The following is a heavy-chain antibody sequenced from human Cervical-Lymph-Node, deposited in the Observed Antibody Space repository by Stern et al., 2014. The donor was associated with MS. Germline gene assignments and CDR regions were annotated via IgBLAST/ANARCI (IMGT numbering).Heavy chain of an antibody. V-gene: IGHV1-46*01. Sequence: VQLVQSGAEVKKPGASVKVSCKASGYTFSSYYIHCVRQAPGQGLEWMGLISPGEGDTTYAQKVQGRLTMTRDTSTSTVYMELSSLRSDDTAVYYCAREEQFDFWSGSKYFYGMDVWGQGTTVTVSS. CDR1: GYTFSSYY. D-gene: IGHD3-3*01. J-gene: IGHJ6*02. CDR3: AREEQFDFWSGSKYFYGMDV. CDR2: ISPGEGDT.